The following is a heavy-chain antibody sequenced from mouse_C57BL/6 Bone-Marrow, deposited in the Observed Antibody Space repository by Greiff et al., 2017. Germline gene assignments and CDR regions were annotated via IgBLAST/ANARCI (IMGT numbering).Heavy chain of an antibody. Sequence: EVKLMESGGGLVQPGGSLSLSCAASGFTFTDYYMSWVRQPPGKALEWLGFIRNKANGYTTEYSASVKGRFTISRDNSQSFLYLQMNALRAEDSATYYCARWDYYGSSFLSYWGQGTTLTVSS. V-gene: IGHV7-3*01. CDR3: ARWDYYGSSFLSY. J-gene: IGHJ2*01. CDR1: GFTFTDYY. CDR2: IRNKANGYTT. D-gene: IGHD1-1*01.